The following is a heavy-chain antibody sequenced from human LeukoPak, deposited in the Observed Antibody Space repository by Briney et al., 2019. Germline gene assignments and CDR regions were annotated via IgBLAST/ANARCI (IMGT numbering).Heavy chain of an antibody. J-gene: IGHJ4*02. CDR3: ARPFSGVGTAVAGYDY. Sequence: PSETLSLTCTVSGGSISSSSYYCGWIRQPPGKGLEWIGSIYYSGSTYYNPSLKSRVTISVDTSKNQFSLRVNSVTAADTAVYYCARPFSGVGTAVAGYDYWGQGTLVTVSS. CDR2: IYYSGST. CDR1: GGSISSSSYY. V-gene: IGHV4-39*07. D-gene: IGHD6-19*01.